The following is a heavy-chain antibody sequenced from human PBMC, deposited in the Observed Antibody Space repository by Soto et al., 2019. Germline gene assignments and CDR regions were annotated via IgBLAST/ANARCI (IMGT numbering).Heavy chain of an antibody. V-gene: IGHV3-43D*04. D-gene: IGHD2-15*01. J-gene: IGHJ4*02. CDR2: ISWDGGST. Sequence: EVQLVESGGGLVQPGGSLRLSCAASGFTFDDYAMHWVRQAPGKGLEWVSLISWDGGSTYYADSVKGRFTISRDNSKKSLYLQMNSLRAEDTAVYYCAKDQYCSGGSCYHAADYWGQGTLVTVSS. CDR3: AKDQYCSGGSCYHAADY. CDR1: GFTFDDYA.